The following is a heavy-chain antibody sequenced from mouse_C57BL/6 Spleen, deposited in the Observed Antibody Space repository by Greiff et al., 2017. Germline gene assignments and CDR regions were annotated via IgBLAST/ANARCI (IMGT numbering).Heavy chain of an antibody. D-gene: IGHD2-1*01. J-gene: IGHJ2*01. CDR2: INPSTGGT. V-gene: IGHV1-42*01. CDR1: GYSFTGYY. Sequence: VQLKQSGPELVKPGASVKISCKASGYSFTGYYMNWVKQSPEKSLEWIGEINPSTGGTTYNEKFKAKATLTVDKSSSTAYMQLKSLTSEDSAVYYCARYDYGNYYFDDWGQGTTLTVSS. CDR3: ARYDYGNYYFDD.